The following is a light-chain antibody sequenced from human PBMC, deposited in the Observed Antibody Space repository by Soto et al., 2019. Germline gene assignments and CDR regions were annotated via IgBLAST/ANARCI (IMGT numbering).Light chain of an antibody. CDR2: GAS. J-gene: IGKJ2*01. Sequence: EIVMTQSPATLSVSPGERATLSCRASQSVGSNLAWYQQKPGQAPSLFISGASTRATGIPARFSGSGSGTEFTLTISSQQSEDFAVYYCQQYIDWPETFGQGTKVEIK. CDR3: QQYIDWPET. CDR1: QSVGSN. V-gene: IGKV3D-15*01.